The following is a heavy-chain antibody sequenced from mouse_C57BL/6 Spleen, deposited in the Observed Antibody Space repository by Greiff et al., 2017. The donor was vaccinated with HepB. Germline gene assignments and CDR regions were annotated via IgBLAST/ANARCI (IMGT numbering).Heavy chain of an antibody. D-gene: IGHD1-1*01. J-gene: IGHJ1*03. CDR3: ARRPTVVAPGV. Sequence: QVQLQQPGAELVKPGASVKLSCKASGYTFTSYWMQWVKQRPGQGLEWIGEIDPSDSYTNYNQKFKGKATLTVDTSSSTAYMQLSSLTSEDSAVYYCARRPTVVAPGVWGTGTTVTVSS. V-gene: IGHV1-50*01. CDR2: IDPSDSYT. CDR1: GYTFTSYW.